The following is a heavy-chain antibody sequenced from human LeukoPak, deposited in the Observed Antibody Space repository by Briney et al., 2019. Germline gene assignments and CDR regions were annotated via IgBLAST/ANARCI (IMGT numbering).Heavy chain of an antibody. V-gene: IGHV4-61*02. CDR2: IYTSGTT. CDR3: ARDFWSGSYYFDY. Sequence: SQTLSLTCTVSGGSISSGSYYWSWIRQPAGKGLEWIGRIYTSGTTNYNPSLKSRVTISVDTSKNQFSLELSSVTAADTAVYYCARDFWSGSYYFDYWGQGTLVTVSS. CDR1: GGSISSGSYY. D-gene: IGHD3-3*01. J-gene: IGHJ4*02.